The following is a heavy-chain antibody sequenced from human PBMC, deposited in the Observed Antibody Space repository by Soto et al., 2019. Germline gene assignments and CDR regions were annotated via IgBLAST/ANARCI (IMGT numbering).Heavy chain of an antibody. CDR2: INHSGST. J-gene: IGHJ6*02. CDR1: GGSFSGYY. V-gene: IGHV4-34*01. D-gene: IGHD6-13*01. Sequence: LSLTCAVYGGSFSGYYWSWIRQPPGKGLEWIGEINHSGSTNYNPSLKSRVTISVDTSKNQFSLKLSSVTAADTAVYYCASSRGYSSSWYDYYYGMDVWGQGTTVTVSS. CDR3: ASSRGYSSSWYDYYYGMDV.